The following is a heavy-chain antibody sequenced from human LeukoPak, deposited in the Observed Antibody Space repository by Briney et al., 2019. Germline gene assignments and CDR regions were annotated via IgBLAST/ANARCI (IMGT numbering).Heavy chain of an antibody. D-gene: IGHD5-18*01. CDR3: AKGPGIQLWFDY. V-gene: IGHV3-23*01. J-gene: IGHJ4*02. CDR2: ISGSGGST. CDR1: GYSISSGYY. Sequence: ETLSLTCAVSGYSISSGYYWGWIRQPPGKGLEWVSAISGSGGSTYYADSVKGRFTISRDNSKNTLYLQMNGLRAEDTAVYYCAKGPGIQLWFDYWGQGTLVTVSS.